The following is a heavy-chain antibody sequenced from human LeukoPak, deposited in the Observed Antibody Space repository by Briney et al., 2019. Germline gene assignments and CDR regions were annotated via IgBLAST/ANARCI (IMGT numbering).Heavy chain of an antibody. CDR1: GGTFSSYA. Sequence: ASVEVSCKASGGTFSSYAISWVRQAPGQGLEWMGGIIPIFGTANYAQKFQGRVTITTDESTSTAYMELSSLRSEDTAVYYCARGPVVPATNHYYYYMDVWGKGTTVTVSS. CDR2: IIPIFGTA. J-gene: IGHJ6*03. CDR3: ARGPVVPATNHYYYYMDV. V-gene: IGHV1-69*05. D-gene: IGHD2-2*01.